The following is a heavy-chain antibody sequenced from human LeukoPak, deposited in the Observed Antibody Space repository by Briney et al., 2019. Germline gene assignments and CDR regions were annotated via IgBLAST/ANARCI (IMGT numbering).Heavy chain of an antibody. CDR3: ASSQEDIVVVPAASQGYYYYMDV. CDR2: IYTSGST. D-gene: IGHD2-2*01. Sequence: SETLSLTCTVSGGFISSGSYYWSWIRQPAGKGLEWIGRIYTSGSTNYNPSLKSRVTISVDTSKNQFSLKLSSVTAADTAVYYCASSQEDIVVVPAASQGYYYYMDVWGKGTTVTVSS. CDR1: GGFISSGSYY. V-gene: IGHV4-61*02. J-gene: IGHJ6*03.